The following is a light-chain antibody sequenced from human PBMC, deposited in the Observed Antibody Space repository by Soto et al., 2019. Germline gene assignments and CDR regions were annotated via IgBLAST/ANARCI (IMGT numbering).Light chain of an antibody. V-gene: IGKV3-15*01. CDR3: QQYARWPVT. J-gene: IGKJ4*01. Sequence: EIILTQSPATLSVSPGETTRLSCRATQSVGGNLGWYQQKPGQTPRLLIYKTSTRATGIPARFSGSGSETEFTLTISSLQSEDFAVYYCQQYARWPVTFGGGTKVEIK. CDR1: QSVGGN. CDR2: KTS.